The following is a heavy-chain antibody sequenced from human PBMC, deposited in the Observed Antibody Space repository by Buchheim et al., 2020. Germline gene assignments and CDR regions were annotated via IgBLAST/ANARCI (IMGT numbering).Heavy chain of an antibody. CDR3: ARRQPSGSWFDP. V-gene: IGHV3-66*01. D-gene: IGHD3-22*01. J-gene: IGHJ5*02. CDR1: GFTVSSDS. Sequence: EVQLVESGGGLVQPGGSLRLSCAVSGFTVSSDSMSWVRQAPGKGLEWVSAIYGGGATYYTDSVKGRFNISRDSSQNTLILQMNRLRVEDTAMYYCARRQPSGSWFDPWGQGTL. CDR2: IYGGGAT.